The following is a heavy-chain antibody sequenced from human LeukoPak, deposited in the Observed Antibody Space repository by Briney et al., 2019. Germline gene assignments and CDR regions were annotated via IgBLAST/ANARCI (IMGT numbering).Heavy chain of an antibody. V-gene: IGHV4-4*07. D-gene: IGHD6-13*01. CDR2: IYTSGST. CDR1: GGSISSYY. J-gene: IGHJ5*02. CDR3: ARELGQQLANWFDP. Sequence: SETLSPTCTVSGGSISSYYWSWIRQPAGKGLEWIGRIYTSGSTNYNPSLKSRVTMSVDTSKNQFSLKLSSVTAADTAVYYCARELGQQLANWFDPWGQGTLVTVSS.